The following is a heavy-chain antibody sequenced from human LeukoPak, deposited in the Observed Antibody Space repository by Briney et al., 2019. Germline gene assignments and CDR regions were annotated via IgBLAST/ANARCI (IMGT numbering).Heavy chain of an antibody. D-gene: IGHD4-17*01. V-gene: IGHV3-13*01. J-gene: IGHJ4*02. CDR1: GFTLRSYD. CDR3: ARGHTAVTRHFDF. Sequence: GGSLRLSCAASGFTLRSYDMHWVRQATGKGLEWVSGIGTAGEIYYPGSVKGRFTISRDDAKNLLYLDMNSLRAEDTAVYYCARGHTAVTRHFDFWGQGTLVTVSS. CDR2: IGTAGEI.